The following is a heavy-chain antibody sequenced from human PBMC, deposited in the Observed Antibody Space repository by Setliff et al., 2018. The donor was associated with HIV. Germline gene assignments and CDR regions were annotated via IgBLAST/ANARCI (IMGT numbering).Heavy chain of an antibody. CDR3: ARDPYDTSENPYDLNWFDP. Sequence: ASVKVSCKASGYTFIDYYIHWVRQAPGRGLEWMGWINTDNGITEYVENLQGRVAMTRDTSMSTAYMELNRLTFDDTAVYYCARDPYDTSENPYDLNWFDPWGQGTLVTVSS. CDR2: INTDNGIT. CDR1: GYTFIDYY. V-gene: IGHV1-2*02. J-gene: IGHJ5*02. D-gene: IGHD3-16*01.